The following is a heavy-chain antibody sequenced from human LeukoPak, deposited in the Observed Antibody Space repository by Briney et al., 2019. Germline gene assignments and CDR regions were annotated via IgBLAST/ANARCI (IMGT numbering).Heavy chain of an antibody. V-gene: IGHV4-30-2*01. Sequence: SETLSLTCAVSGGSISSGGYSWSWIRQPPGKGLEWIGYIYHSGSTYYNPSLKSRVTISVDRSKNRFSLKLSSVTAADTAVYYCARRSSSAGNDYWGQGTLVTVSS. CDR2: IYHSGST. CDR3: ARRSSSAGNDY. CDR1: GGSISSGGYS. D-gene: IGHD6-6*01. J-gene: IGHJ4*02.